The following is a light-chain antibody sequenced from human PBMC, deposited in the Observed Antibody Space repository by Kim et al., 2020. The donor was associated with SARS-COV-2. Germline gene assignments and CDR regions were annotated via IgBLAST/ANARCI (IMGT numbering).Light chain of an antibody. V-gene: IGLV3-1*01. CDR2: QHT. J-gene: IGLJ3*02. CDR3: QAWDSSTAV. Sequence: SYELTQPPSVSLSPGQTASITCSGSKLGDKYAYWYQKKPGQSPVLVIYQHTKRPSGISQRFSGSSSGNTATLTISRAQTMNEADYYCQAWDSSTAVFGGGTQLTVL. CDR1: KLGDKY.